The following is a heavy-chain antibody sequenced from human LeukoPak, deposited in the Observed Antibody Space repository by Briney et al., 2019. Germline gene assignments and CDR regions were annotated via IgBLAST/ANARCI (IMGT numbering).Heavy chain of an antibody. J-gene: IGHJ3*02. CDR1: GFTFSSYS. CDR2: ISSSSSYI. V-gene: IGHV3-21*04. D-gene: IGHD6-13*01. Sequence: GGSLRLSCAASGFTFSSYSMNWVRQAPGKGLEWVSSISSSSSYIYYADSVKGRFTISRDNSKNTLYLQMNSLRAEDTAVYYCAKFSSWSAHDAFDIWGQGTMVTVSS. CDR3: AKFSSWSAHDAFDI.